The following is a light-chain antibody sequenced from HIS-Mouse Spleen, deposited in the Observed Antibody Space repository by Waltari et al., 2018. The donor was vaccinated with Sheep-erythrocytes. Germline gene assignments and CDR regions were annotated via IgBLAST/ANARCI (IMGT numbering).Light chain of an antibody. CDR3: CSYAGSYNHV. V-gene: IGLV2-11*01. CDR1: SSDVGGYNY. CDR2: DVS. Sequence: QSALTQPRSVSGSPGQSVTISCTGTSSDVGGYNYVSWYQQHPGKAPKLMFYDVSKRPSWVPDRFSGSKSGNSASLTISGLQDEDEADYYCCSYAGSYNHVFATGTKVTVL. J-gene: IGLJ1*01.